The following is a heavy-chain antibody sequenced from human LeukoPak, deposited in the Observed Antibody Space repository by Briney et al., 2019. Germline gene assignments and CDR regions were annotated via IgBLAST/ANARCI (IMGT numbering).Heavy chain of an antibody. V-gene: IGHV3-9*03. CDR1: GFTFDDYA. J-gene: IGHJ4*02. CDR2: ISWNSGTI. CDR3: AKGRSGYYYGSGPLDY. D-gene: IGHD3-10*01. Sequence: PGKSLRLSCAGSGFTFDDYAMHWVRQAPGKGLEWVSGISWNSGTIGYADSVKGRFIVSRDNAKNSLYLQMNSLRDEDMALYYCAKGRSGYYYGSGPLDYWGQGTLVTVSS.